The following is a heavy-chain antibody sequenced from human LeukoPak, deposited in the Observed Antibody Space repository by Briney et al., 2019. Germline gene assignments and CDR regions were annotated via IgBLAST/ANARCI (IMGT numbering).Heavy chain of an antibody. CDR3: ARGGPMMRRDAGDFDY. CDR2: ISSSGSTI. D-gene: IGHD3-22*01. J-gene: IGHJ4*02. V-gene: IGHV3-48*04. CDR1: GFTFSSYS. Sequence: GGSLRLSCAASGFTFSSYSMNWVRQAPGKGLEWVSYISSSGSTIYYADSVKGRFTISRDNAKNSLYLQMNSLRAEDTAVYYCARGGPMMRRDAGDFDYWGQGTLVTVSS.